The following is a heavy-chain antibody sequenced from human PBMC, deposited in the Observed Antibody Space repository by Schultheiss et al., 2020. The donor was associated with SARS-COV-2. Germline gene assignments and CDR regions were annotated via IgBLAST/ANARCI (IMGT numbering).Heavy chain of an antibody. V-gene: IGHV4-59*01. CDR1: GGSISSYY. D-gene: IGHD4-11*01. CDR3: ARAVTTGYYYMDV. CDR2: IYYSGST. J-gene: IGHJ6*03. Sequence: GSLRLSCTVSGGSISSYYWSWIRQPPGKGLEWIGYIYYSGSTNYNPSLKSRVTISVDTSKNQFSLKLSSVTAADTAVYYCARAVTTGYYYMDVWGKGTTVTVSS.